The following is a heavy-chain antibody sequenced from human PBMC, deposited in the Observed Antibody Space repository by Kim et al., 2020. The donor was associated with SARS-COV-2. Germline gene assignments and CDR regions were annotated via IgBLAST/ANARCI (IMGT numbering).Heavy chain of an antibody. D-gene: IGHD2-2*01. Sequence: TYSNPSLKSRVTISVNPSKNQFSLKRSSVTAADTAVYYCARTQGPAAFDYWGQGTLVTVSS. J-gene: IGHJ4*02. V-gene: IGHV4-39*07. CDR3: ARTQGPAAFDY. CDR2: T.